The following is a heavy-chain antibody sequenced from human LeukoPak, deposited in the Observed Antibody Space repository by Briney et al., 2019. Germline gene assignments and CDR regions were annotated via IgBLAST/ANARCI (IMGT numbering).Heavy chain of an antibody. CDR2: IIPIFGTT. CDR1: GGTFSNYA. D-gene: IGHD2-8*01. V-gene: IGHV1-69*13. Sequence: SVKVSCKASGGTFSNYAISWVRQAPGQGLERMGGIIPIFGTTNYAQKFQGRVTISADESTSTAYMELSSLRSEDTAVYYCASPMVYDTYYYYHGMDVWGQGTTVTVSS. J-gene: IGHJ6*02. CDR3: ASPMVYDTYYYYHGMDV.